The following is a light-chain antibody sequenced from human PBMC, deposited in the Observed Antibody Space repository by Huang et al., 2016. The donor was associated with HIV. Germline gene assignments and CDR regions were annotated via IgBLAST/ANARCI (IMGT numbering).Light chain of an antibody. CDR2: EAS. CDR3: QQYESVPLT. CDR1: HDIRNF. V-gene: IGKV1-33*01. Sequence: DIQLTQSPVSLSVSVGDRVTISCQSSHDIRNFLNWYQQKPGKAPTHLIYEASYLQTGVPSRFSASGSGTDFTLTISSLHPEDLATYFCQQYESVPLTFGGGTKVQIK. J-gene: IGKJ4*01.